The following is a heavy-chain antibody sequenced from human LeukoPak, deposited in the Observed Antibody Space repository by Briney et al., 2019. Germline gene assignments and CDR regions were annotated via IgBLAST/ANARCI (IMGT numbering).Heavy chain of an antibody. CDR1: GYTFTSYG. D-gene: IGHD3-16*02. J-gene: IGHJ4*02. V-gene: IGHV1-18*01. CDR3: ARASHYDYVWGGYRFVYEDY. Sequence: GASVKVSCKASGYTFTSYGISWVRQAPGQGLEWMGWISAYNGNTNYAQKLQGRVTMTTDTSTSTAYMELRSLRSDDTAVYYCARASHYDYVWGGYRFVYEDYWGQGTLVTVSS. CDR2: ISAYNGNT.